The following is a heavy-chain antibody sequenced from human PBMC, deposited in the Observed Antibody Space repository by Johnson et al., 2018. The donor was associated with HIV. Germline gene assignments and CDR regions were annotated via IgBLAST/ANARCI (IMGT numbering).Heavy chain of an antibody. Sequence: QVQLVESGGGVVQPGRSLRLSCAASGFTFSSYAMHWVRQAPGKGLEWVAVISYDGSNKYYADSVKGRFTISRDNSKNTLYLQMNSLRVEDTAIYYCAKDAGTYHPLDAFDIWGQGTMVTVSS. J-gene: IGHJ3*02. D-gene: IGHD3-10*01. CDR2: ISYDGSNK. CDR1: GFTFSSYA. V-gene: IGHV3-30-3*01. CDR3: AKDAGTYHPLDAFDI.